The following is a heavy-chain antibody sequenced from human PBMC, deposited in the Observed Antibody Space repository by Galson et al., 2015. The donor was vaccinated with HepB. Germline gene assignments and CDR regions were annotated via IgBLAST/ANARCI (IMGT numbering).Heavy chain of an antibody. CDR1: GGSISTSSW. CDR3: ARFIRFLEWSGRRDFYYGMDV. CDR2: IFHSGTT. D-gene: IGHD3-3*01. V-gene: IGHV4-4*02. Sequence: SETLSLTCAVSGGSISTSSWWTWVRQSPGEGLEWIGEIFHSGTTNYNPSLKSRGHISVDKSKNQFSLKLRPVTAADTAVYYCARFIRFLEWSGRRDFYYGMDVWGQGTTVTVSS. J-gene: IGHJ6*02.